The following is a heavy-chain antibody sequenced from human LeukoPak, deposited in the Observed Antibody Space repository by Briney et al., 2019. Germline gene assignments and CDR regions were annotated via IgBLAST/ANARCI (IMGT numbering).Heavy chain of an antibody. CDR2: ISTNGGST. CDR3: ARERGPPLYNSGWHPLGY. J-gene: IGHJ4*02. D-gene: IGHD6-19*01. Sequence: GGSLRLSCAASGFTFSSYALHWVRQAPGKGLEYISGISTNGGSTYYANSVKGRFTISRDNSKNTLYLQMGSLRAEDMAVYYCARERGPPLYNSGWHPLGYWGQGTLVTVSS. CDR1: GFTFSSYA. V-gene: IGHV3-64*01.